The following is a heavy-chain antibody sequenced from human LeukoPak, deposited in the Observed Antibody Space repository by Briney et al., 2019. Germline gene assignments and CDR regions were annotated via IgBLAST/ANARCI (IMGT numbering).Heavy chain of an antibody. CDR3: AKDSNAALDI. V-gene: IGHV3-23*01. CDR1: GFTFSSYA. CDR2: ISGSGGST. D-gene: IGHD4-11*01. J-gene: IGHJ3*02. Sequence: PGGSLRHCCAASGFTFSSYAMTWVRQAPGKGLEWVSAISGSGGSTYYADSVKGRFTISRDNSKNTLYLQMNSLRAEDTAVYYCAKDSNAALDIWGQGTMVTVSS.